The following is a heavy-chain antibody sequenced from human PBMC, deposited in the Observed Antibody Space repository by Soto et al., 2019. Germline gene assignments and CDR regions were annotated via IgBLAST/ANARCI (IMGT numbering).Heavy chain of an antibody. CDR1: GFTFSSYV. V-gene: IGHV3-23*01. CDR2: ISGSGGST. J-gene: IGHJ4*02. CDR3: AKFCRGSTYYFDY. Sequence: EVQLLESGGGLVQPGGSLRLSCAASGFTFSSYVMSWVRQAPGKGLEWVSAISGSGGSTYYADSVKGRFTISRDNSKNTMYLQMNSLRAEDTAVYYCAKFCRGSTYYFDYWGQGTLVTVSS. D-gene: IGHD3-10*01.